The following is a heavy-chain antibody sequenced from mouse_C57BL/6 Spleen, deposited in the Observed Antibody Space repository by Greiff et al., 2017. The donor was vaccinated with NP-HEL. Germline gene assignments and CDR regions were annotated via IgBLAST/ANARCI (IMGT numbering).Heavy chain of an antibody. D-gene: IGHD4-1*01. J-gene: IGHJ4*01. Sequence: QVQLKQSGAELAKPGASVKLSCKASGYTFTSYWMHWVKQRPGQGLEWIGYINPSSGYTKYNQKFKDKATLTADKSSSTAYMQLSSLTYEDSAVYYCARGETGLDYAMDYWGQGTSVTVSS. CDR3: ARGETGLDYAMDY. CDR2: INPSSGYT. CDR1: GYTFTSYW. V-gene: IGHV1-7*01.